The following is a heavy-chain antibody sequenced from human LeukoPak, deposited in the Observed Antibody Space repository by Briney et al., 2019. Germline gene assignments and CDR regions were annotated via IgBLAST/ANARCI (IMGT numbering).Heavy chain of an antibody. Sequence: PSETLSLTCTVSGGSFSSGGYYWSWLRQHPGKGLEWVGYIYYSGSTYYNPSLKSRVTISVDTSKNQFSLKLSSVTAAATAVYYCARVGAYDILTGRFDPWGQGTLVTVSS. CDR2: IYYSGST. J-gene: IGHJ5*02. CDR3: ARVGAYDILTGRFDP. CDR1: GGSFSSGGYY. D-gene: IGHD3-9*01. V-gene: IGHV4-31*03.